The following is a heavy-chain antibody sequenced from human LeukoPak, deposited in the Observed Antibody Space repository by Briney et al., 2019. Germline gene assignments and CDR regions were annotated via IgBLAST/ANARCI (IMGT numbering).Heavy chain of an antibody. CDR1: GGSFSAYY. Sequence: SETLSLTCAVYGGSFSAYYWSWIRQPPGKGLEWTGEIDHTGSTNYNPSLKSRVTMSVDTSKNQISLQVTSVTAADTAVYYCAKPYYRSGTGGFDSWGQGTLVTVSS. V-gene: IGHV4-34*01. CDR2: IDHTGST. J-gene: IGHJ4*02. D-gene: IGHD3-3*01. CDR3: AKPYYRSGTGGFDS.